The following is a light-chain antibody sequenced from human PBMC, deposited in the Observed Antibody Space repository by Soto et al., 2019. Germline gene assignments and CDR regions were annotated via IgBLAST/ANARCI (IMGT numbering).Light chain of an antibody. J-gene: IGKJ2*01. CDR3: QQRRNWPDT. Sequence: IVLTQSPATLSLSPGERATLSCRASQSVSSYLAWYQQKPGQAPRLLIYDASNRATGIPARFSGSGSGTDFTLSISSLEPEDFAVYYCQQRRNWPDTFGQGTKLEIK. V-gene: IGKV3-11*01. CDR1: QSVSSY. CDR2: DAS.